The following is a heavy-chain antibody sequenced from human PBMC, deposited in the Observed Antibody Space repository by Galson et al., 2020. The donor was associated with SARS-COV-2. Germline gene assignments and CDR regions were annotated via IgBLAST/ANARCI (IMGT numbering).Heavy chain of an antibody. CDR3: TREKLGGLKGNWFDP. Sequence: GGSLRLSCTASGFTFGDYAMSWFRQAPGKGLEWVGFIRSKAYGGTTEYAASVKGRFTISRDDSKSIAYLQMNSLKTEDTAVYYCTREKLGGLKGNWFDPWGQGTLVTVSS. J-gene: IGHJ5*02. D-gene: IGHD3-16*01. V-gene: IGHV3-49*03. CDR2: IRSKAYGGTT. CDR1: GFTFGDYA.